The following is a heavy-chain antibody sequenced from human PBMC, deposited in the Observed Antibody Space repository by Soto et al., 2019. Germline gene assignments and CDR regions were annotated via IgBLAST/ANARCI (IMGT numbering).Heavy chain of an antibody. CDR2: IYYSGST. D-gene: IGHD3-10*01. J-gene: IGHJ3*02. Sequence: QVQLQESGPGLVKPSETLSLTCTVSGGSISSYYWSWIRQPPGKGLEWIGYIYYSGSTNYNPSLKSRVTTSVDTSKNQFSLKLRSVTAADTAVYYCARVWGGAFDIWGQGTMVNVSS. CDR1: GGSISSYY. CDR3: ARVWGGAFDI. V-gene: IGHV4-59*01.